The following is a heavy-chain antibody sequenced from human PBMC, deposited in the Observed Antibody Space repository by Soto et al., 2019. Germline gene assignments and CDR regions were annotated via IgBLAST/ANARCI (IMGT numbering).Heavy chain of an antibody. J-gene: IGHJ3*02. CDR2: INHSGST. V-gene: IGHV4-34*01. CDR1: GGSFSGYY. CDR3: ARGRPYPENAFDI. Sequence: KTSETLSLTCAVYGGSFSGYYWSWIRQPPGKGLEWIGEINHSGSTNYNPSLKSRVTISVDTSKNQFSLKLSSVTAADTAVYYCARGRPYPENAFDIWGQGTMVTVSS. D-gene: IGHD2-2*01.